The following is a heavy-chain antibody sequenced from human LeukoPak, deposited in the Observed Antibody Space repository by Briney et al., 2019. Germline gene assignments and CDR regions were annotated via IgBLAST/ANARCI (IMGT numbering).Heavy chain of an antibody. Sequence: SETLSLTCTVSGGSISTYHWSWIRQPPGKGLEWIGYSYYNGRTSYNPSLKSRVIISVDASKNQFSQRLTSVTTADTAVYFCARGGGYSGYDNYFDYWGQGALVTVSS. D-gene: IGHD5-12*01. J-gene: IGHJ4*02. V-gene: IGHV4-59*01. CDR2: SYYNGRT. CDR1: GGSISTYH. CDR3: ARGGGYSGYDNYFDY.